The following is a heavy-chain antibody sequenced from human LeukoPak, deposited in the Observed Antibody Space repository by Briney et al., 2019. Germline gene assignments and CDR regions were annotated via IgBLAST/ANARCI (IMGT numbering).Heavy chain of an antibody. CDR1: GGTFSSYA. CDR2: IIPIFGTA. D-gene: IGHD6-13*01. V-gene: IGHV1-69*01. J-gene: IGHJ5*02. Sequence: ASVKVSCKASGGTFSSYAISWVRQAPGQGLEWMGGIIPIFGTANYAQKFQGRVTITADESTSTAYMELSSLRSEDTAVYYCARDRGQQLVLDWFDPWGQGTLVTVSS. CDR3: ARDRGQQLVLDWFDP.